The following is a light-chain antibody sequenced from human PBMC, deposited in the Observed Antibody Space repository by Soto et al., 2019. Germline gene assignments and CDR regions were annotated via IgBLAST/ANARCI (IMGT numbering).Light chain of an antibody. CDR1: QSVSSNY. J-gene: IGKJ2*01. CDR2: GAS. CDR3: QQYGSSPPGT. V-gene: IGKV3-20*01. Sequence: ETVLTQSPGTLSLSPGERATLSCRASQSVSSNYLAWYQQKPGQAPRLLIYGASNRATGIPDRFSGSGSGTDFTLTISRLEPEDFAVYYCQQYGSSPPGTFGQGTKLEIK.